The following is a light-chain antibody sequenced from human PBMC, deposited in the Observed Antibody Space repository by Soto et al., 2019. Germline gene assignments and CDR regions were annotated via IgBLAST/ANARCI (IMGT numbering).Light chain of an antibody. CDR2: QDS. J-gene: IGLJ1*01. V-gene: IGLV3-1*01. CDR3: QAWDSSTYV. Sequence: SYELTQPPSVSVSPGQTASITCSGDKLGDKYACWYQQKPGQSPVLVIYQDSKRPSGIPERFSGSNSGNTATLTISGTQAMYEADYYCQAWDSSTYVFRTGTKLTVL. CDR1: KLGDKY.